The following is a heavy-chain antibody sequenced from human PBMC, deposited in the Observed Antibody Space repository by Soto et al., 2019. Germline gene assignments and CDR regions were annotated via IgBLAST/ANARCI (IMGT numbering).Heavy chain of an antibody. J-gene: IGHJ6*02. Sequence: GGSLRLSCAASGFTFSSYWMHWVRQAPGKGLLCVSRINSDGSSTSYADSVKGRFTISRDNAKNTLYLQMNSLRAEDTAVYYCARDKVTRYYYYGMDVWGQGTTVTVYS. CDR3: ARDKVTRYYYYGMDV. D-gene: IGHD2-21*02. CDR1: GFTFSSYW. CDR2: INSDGSST. V-gene: IGHV3-74*01.